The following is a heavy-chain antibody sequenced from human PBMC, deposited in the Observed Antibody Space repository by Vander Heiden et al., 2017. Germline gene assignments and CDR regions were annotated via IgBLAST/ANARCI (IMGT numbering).Heavy chain of an antibody. Sequence: QVQLQQWGAGLLKPSETLSLTCAVYGGSFSGYYSTWIRQPTGKGLEWIGEINHSGSTNYNPSLKSRVTISVDTSKHQFSLKLSSVTAADTAVYYCARGRYDFWSGSSWFDPWGQGTLVTVSS. CDR3: ARGRYDFWSGSSWFDP. CDR1: GGSFSGYY. V-gene: IGHV4-34*01. D-gene: IGHD3-3*01. J-gene: IGHJ5*02. CDR2: INHSGST.